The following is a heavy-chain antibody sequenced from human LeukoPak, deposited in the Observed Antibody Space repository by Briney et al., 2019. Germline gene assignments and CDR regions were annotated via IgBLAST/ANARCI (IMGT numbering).Heavy chain of an antibody. CDR1: GGSISSGGYY. J-gene: IGHJ5*02. Sequence: PSETLSLTCTVSGGSISSGGYYWSWIRQHPGKGLEWIGYIYYSGSTYYNPSLKSRVTISVDTSKNQFSLKLSSVTAADTAVYYCARGTDFWFDPWGQGTLVTVSS. CDR3: ARGTDFWFDP. D-gene: IGHD3-3*01. V-gene: IGHV4-31*03. CDR2: IYYSGST.